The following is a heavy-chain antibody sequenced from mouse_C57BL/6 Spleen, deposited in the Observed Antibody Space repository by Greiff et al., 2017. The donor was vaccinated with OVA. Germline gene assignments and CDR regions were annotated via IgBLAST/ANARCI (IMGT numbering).Heavy chain of an antibody. V-gene: IGHV1-64*01. CDR2: IHPNSGST. Sequence: VQLQQPGAELVKPGASVKLSCKASGYTFTSYWMHWVKQRPGQGLEWIGMIHPNSGSTNYNEKFKSKATLTVDKSSSTAYMQLSSLTSEDSAVYYCARRGRTGTYAMDYWGQGTSVTVSS. J-gene: IGHJ4*01. CDR3: ARRGRTGTYAMDY. D-gene: IGHD4-1*01. CDR1: GYTFTSYW.